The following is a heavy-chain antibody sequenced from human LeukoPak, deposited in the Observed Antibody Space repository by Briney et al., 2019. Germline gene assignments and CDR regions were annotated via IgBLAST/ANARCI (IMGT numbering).Heavy chain of an antibody. CDR1: GGSISGYY. J-gene: IGHJ4*02. CDR2: IYYSGSI. V-gene: IGHV4-59*12. Sequence: SETLSLTCTVSGGSISGYYWSWIRQPPGKGLEWIGYIYYSGSINYNPSLKSRVTISVDTSNNQFSLTLRSVTDADTAVYYCARDYYFDYWGQGTLVTVSS. CDR3: ARDYYFDY.